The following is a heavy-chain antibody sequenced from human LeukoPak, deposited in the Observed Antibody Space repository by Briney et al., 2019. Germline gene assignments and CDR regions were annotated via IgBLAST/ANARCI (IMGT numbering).Heavy chain of an antibody. CDR1: GFTFSSYA. CDR2: ISGSGGST. V-gene: IGHV3-23*01. J-gene: IGHJ4*02. CDR3: AKDKTGGVYYYDSSGITGFDY. Sequence: PGGSLRLSCAASGFTFSSYAMSWVRQAPRKGLEWVLAISGSGGSTYYADSVKGRFTISRDNSKNTLYLQMNSLRAEDTAVYYCAKDKTGGVYYYDSSGITGFDYWGQGTLVTVSS. D-gene: IGHD3-22*01.